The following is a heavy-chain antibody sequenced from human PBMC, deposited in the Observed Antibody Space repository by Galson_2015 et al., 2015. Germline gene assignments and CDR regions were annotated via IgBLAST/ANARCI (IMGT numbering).Heavy chain of an antibody. CDR1: GGSISSSSYY. CDR3: ARDIVVVPAANNWFDP. J-gene: IGHJ5*02. CDR2: IYHSGST. D-gene: IGHD2-2*01. Sequence: ETLSLTCTVSGGSISSSSYYWGWIRQPPGKGLEWIGEIYHSGSTNYNPSLKSRVTISVDKSKNQFSLKLSSVTAADTAVYYCARDIVVVPAANNWFDPWGQGTLVTVSS. V-gene: IGHV4-39*07.